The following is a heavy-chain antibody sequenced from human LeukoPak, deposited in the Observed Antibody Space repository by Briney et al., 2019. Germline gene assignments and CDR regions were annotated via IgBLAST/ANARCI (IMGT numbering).Heavy chain of an antibody. J-gene: IGHJ4*02. Sequence: GGSLRLSCAASGFSFGGYALHWVRQAPGKGLEWVASISWNSGDIVHADSVKGRFTISRDNAKNSLYLQMDSLRTEDTALYYCARAGGRYCSGGSCYFGYWGQGTLVTVSS. CDR3: ARAGGRYCSGGSCYFGY. CDR1: GFSFGGYA. V-gene: IGHV3-9*01. CDR2: ISWNSGDI. D-gene: IGHD2-15*01.